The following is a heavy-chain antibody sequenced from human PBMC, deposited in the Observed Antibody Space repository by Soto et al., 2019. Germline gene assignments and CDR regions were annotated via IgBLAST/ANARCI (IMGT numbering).Heavy chain of an antibody. J-gene: IGHJ5*02. CDR3: AKGPAYCSGGSCYLGWFDP. CDR1: GFTFSSYA. Sequence: GGSLRLSCAASGFTFSSYAMSWVRQAPGKGLEWVSAISGSGGSTYYADSVKGRFTISRDNSKNTLYLQMNSLRAEDTAVYYCAKGPAYCSGGSCYLGWFDPWGQGTLVTVSS. D-gene: IGHD2-15*01. V-gene: IGHV3-23*01. CDR2: ISGSGGST.